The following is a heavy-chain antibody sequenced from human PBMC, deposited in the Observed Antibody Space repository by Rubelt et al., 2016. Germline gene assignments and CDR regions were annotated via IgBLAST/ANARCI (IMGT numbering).Heavy chain of an antibody. CDR3: ARAPGYSGVDYCGGVYFDS. V-gene: IGHV4-59*12. CDR1: GGSISGYY. CDR2: IYQSGNT. J-gene: IGHJ4*02. D-gene: IGHD5-12*01. Sequence: QVQLQESGPGLVKPSETLSLTCTVSGGSISGYYWSWIRQPPGKGLEWIGYIYQSGNTYYHPSLESRVNMELDRTKNHFSLSLTSVTAAETAVYDCARAPGYSGVDYCGGVYFDSWGQGTLVTVSS.